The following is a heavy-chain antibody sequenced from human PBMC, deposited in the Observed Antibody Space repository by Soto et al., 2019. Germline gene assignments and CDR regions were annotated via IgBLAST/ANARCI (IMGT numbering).Heavy chain of an antibody. CDR3: ARLIGNSWLDS. CDR2: ITTGSSTI. CDR1: GFTFSSFS. Sequence: PGGSLRLSCAASGFTFSSFSMNWVRQAPGKGLEWVSYITTGSSTIHYADSVKGRFTISRDNAKNSLFLQMNSLRADDTAVYYCARLIGNSWLDSWGQGTLVTVSS. D-gene: IGHD2-8*01. V-gene: IGHV3-48*04. J-gene: IGHJ5*01.